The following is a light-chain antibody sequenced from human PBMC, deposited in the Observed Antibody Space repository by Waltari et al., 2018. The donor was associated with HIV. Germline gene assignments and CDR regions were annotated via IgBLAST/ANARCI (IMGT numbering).Light chain of an antibody. CDR3: QSYDNSLNAVV. CDR2: GNT. J-gene: IGLJ2*01. V-gene: IGLV1-40*01. Sequence: QSVLTQPPSVSGAPGQRVIISSTGSSSNIRAREDVRWYQQLPGAVPKVLIYGNTNRPSGVPDRFSGSKSGASASLAIAGLQTDDEADYYCQSYDNSLNAVVFGGGTRLTVL. CDR1: SSNIRARED.